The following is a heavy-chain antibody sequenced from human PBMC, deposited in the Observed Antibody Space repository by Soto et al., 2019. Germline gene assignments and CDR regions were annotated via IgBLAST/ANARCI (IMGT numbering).Heavy chain of an antibody. J-gene: IGHJ4*02. D-gene: IGHD6-13*01. CDR3: ARGDSAAGWSFFDY. CDR1: GGSISSYY. Sequence: SETLSLTCTVSGGSISSYYWSWIRQPPGKGLEWIGYIYYSGSTNYNPSLKSRVTISVDTSKNQFSLKLSSVTAADTAVYYCARGDSAAGWSFFDYWGQGALVTV. V-gene: IGHV4-59*01. CDR2: IYYSGST.